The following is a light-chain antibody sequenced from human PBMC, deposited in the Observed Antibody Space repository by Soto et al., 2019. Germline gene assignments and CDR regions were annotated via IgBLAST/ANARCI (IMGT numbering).Light chain of an antibody. CDR2: DAS. Sequence: DIQMTQSPSTLSGSVGDRVTITCRASQSISNWLAWYQQKPGKAPNLLIFDASSLESGVPSRFSGSGSGTEFTLTISNLQPDDFATYYCQQYESYSPWTFGQGTKVEI. CDR3: QQYESYSPWT. J-gene: IGKJ1*01. CDR1: QSISNW. V-gene: IGKV1-5*01.